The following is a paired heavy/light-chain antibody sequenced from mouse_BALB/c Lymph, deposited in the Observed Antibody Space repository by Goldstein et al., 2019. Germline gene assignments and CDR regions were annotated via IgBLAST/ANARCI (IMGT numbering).Heavy chain of an antibody. V-gene: IGHV9-2-1*01. CDR1: GYTFTDYS. Sequence: QIQLVQSGPELKKPGETVKISCKASGYTFTDYSMHWVKQAPGKGLKWMVWINTETGETTYVDDFKGRFAFSLESSASTAYLQINNLKNEDTATYFCARDYGTSYWYFDVWGAGTTVTVSS. CDR2: INTETGET. D-gene: IGHD1-1*01. J-gene: IGHJ1*01. CDR3: ARDYGTSYWYFDV.
Light chain of an antibody. V-gene: IGKV3-7*01. J-gene: IGKJ5*01. CDR2: YAS. Sequence: DIVLTQSPASLAVSLGQRATFSCRASQSVSTSSYSYMYWYQQKLGQPPKLLIKYASNLESGVPARFSGSGSGTDFTLNIHPVEEEDAATYYCQHTWEIPLTFGAGTKLELK. CDR1: QSVSTSSYSY. CDR3: QHTWEIPLT.